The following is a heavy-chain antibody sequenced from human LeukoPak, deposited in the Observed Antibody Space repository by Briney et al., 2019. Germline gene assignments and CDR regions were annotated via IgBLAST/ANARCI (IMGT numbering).Heavy chain of an antibody. CDR2: INPNSGGT. CDR3: ARDVGMGIAVATDY. D-gene: IGHD6-19*01. Sequence: GASVKVSCKASGYTFTDYYMHWVRQAPGQGLEWMGWINPNSGGTNYAQKLQGRVTMTTDTSTSTAYMELRSLRSDDTAVYYCARDVGMGIAVATDYWGQGTLVTVSS. V-gene: IGHV1-2*02. J-gene: IGHJ4*02. CDR1: GYTFTDYY.